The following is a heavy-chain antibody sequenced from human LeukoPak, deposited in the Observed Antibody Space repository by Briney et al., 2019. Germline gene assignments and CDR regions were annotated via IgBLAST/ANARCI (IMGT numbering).Heavy chain of an antibody. D-gene: IGHD4-17*01. Sequence: ASVKVSCKASGYTFSGYYMHWVRQAPGQGLEWMGWINPNSGGTNYAQKFQGRVTMTRDTSISTAYMELSRLRSDDTAVYYCARAAYYGDYGSAFDIWGQGTMVTVSS. CDR1: GYTFSGYY. J-gene: IGHJ3*02. CDR2: INPNSGGT. V-gene: IGHV1-2*02. CDR3: ARAAYYGDYGSAFDI.